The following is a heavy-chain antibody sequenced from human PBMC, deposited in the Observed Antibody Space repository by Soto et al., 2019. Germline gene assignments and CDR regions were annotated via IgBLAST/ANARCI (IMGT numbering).Heavy chain of an antibody. J-gene: IGHJ4*02. Sequence: QVQLQQWGAGLLKPSETLSLTCAIYGGPFSGYYWNWIRQPPGKGLEWIGEINHGGYTNYNPSLKSRVTVSVDTSKNQFSLKLTSVTAADTAVYYCARDRQRGYCTGDSCYSYFDYWGQGTQVIVSS. CDR3: ARDRQRGYCTGDSCYSYFDY. D-gene: IGHD2-15*01. V-gene: IGHV4-34*01. CDR2: INHGGYT. CDR1: GGPFSGYY.